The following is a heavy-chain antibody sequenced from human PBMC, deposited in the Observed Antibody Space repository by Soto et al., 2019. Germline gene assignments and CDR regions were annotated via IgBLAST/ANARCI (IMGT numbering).Heavy chain of an antibody. D-gene: IGHD6-13*01. Sequence: HPGGSLRLSCAASGFTFSSYSMNWVRQAPGKGLEWVSYISSSSSTIYYADSVKGRFTISRDNAKNTLYLQMNSLRAEDTAVYYCAKGQLVDYWGQGTLVTVSS. CDR3: AKGQLVDY. CDR1: GFTFSSYS. CDR2: ISSSSSTI. V-gene: IGHV3-48*01. J-gene: IGHJ4*02.